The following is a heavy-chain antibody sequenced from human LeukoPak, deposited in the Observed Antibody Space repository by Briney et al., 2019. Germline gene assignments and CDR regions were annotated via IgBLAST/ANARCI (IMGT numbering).Heavy chain of an antibody. J-gene: IGHJ6*03. Sequence: ASVKVSCKASGYTFTSYDINWVRQATGQGLEWMGRIIPILGIANYAQKFQGRVTITADKSTSTAYMELSSLRSEDTAVYYCARKGLDYYYYMDVWGKGTTVTVSS. CDR3: ARKGLDYYYYMDV. CDR2: IIPILGIA. V-gene: IGHV1-69*04. CDR1: GYTFTSYD.